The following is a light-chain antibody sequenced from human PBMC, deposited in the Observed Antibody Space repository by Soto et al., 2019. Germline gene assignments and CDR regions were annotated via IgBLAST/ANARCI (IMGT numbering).Light chain of an antibody. Sequence: DIQITQSTSSLSASVGDRFAITCRASQSISIYLNWYQQKPGKAPKLLIYAASSLQSGVPSRFSGSGSGTDFTLTISSLQPEDFAVYFCQLFTNYPIPFAHRTRLEIK. CDR3: QLFTNYPIP. V-gene: IGKV1-39*01. J-gene: IGKJ5*01. CDR2: AAS. CDR1: QSISIY.